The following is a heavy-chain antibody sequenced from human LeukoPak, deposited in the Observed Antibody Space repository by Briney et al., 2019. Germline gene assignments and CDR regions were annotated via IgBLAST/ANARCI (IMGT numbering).Heavy chain of an antibody. CDR2: IYHSGST. CDR1: GDSITSGGYS. D-gene: IGHD3-16*01. V-gene: IGHV4-30-2*01. Sequence: SQTLSLTCAASGDSITSGGYSWSWIRQPPGKGLEWIGHIYHSGSTFYNSSLKSRVAISVDMSKNQFSLNLHSVTAADTAIYYCARRGTNFWFDPWGQGILVTVSS. J-gene: IGHJ5*02. CDR3: ARRGTNFWFDP.